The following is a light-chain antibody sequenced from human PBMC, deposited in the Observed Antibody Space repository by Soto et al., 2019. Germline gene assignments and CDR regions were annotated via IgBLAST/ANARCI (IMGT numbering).Light chain of an antibody. CDR2: AES. CDR3: QQANSFPYT. V-gene: IGKV1-12*02. Sequence: DLQMTQSPSSVSASVGDRVTITCRASQGISSWLDWYQQKPGKAPKLLIYAESSLQSGVPSRFSGSRYGTDFNLTISSLQPEDFATYYCQQANSFPYTFGQGTKLEIK. CDR1: QGISSW. J-gene: IGKJ2*01.